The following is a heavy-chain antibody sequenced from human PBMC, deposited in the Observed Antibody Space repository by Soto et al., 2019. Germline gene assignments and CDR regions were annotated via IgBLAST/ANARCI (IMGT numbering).Heavy chain of an antibody. Sequence: SETLSLTCTVSGGSIRDTIYYWGWIRQPPGKGLEWIGSIHYSESTHYNPSLKSRVTISVDPSKSQFSLNLTSVTPADTSVYYCARHMRAAAAPLAYWGQGTVVTVSS. CDR2: IHYSEST. V-gene: IGHV4-39*01. CDR3: ARHMRAAAAPLAY. CDR1: GGSIRDTIYY. J-gene: IGHJ4*02. D-gene: IGHD6-25*01.